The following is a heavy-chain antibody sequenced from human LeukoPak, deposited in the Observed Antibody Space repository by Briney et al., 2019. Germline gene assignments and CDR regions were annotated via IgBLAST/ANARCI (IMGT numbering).Heavy chain of an antibody. Sequence: GGSLRLSCAASGFTFSSYWMSWVRQAPGKGLEWVANIKQDGSGKYYVDSVKGRFTISRDNAKNSLYLQMNSLRAEDTAVYYCARDPYSSSWYFDYWGQGTLVTVSS. V-gene: IGHV3-7*01. J-gene: IGHJ4*02. CDR1: GFTFSSYW. CDR2: IKQDGSGK. CDR3: ARDPYSSSWYFDY. D-gene: IGHD6-13*01.